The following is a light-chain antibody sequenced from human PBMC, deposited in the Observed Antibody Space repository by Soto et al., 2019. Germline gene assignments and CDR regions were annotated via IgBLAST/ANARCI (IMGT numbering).Light chain of an antibody. CDR3: AAWDDSLSGYV. V-gene: IGLV1-47*01. Sequence: QCVLAQPPSASGTPGQRVIISCSGSSSNIGSKYVYWYQQLPGTAPKVLMSRDNQRPSGVPDRFSGSKSGASASLAISGLRAEDEADYYCAAWDDSLSGYVFGTGTKVTVL. CDR2: RDN. CDR1: SSNIGSKY. J-gene: IGLJ1*01.